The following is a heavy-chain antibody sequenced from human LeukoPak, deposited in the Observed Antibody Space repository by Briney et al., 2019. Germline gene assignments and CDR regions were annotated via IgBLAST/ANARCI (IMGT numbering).Heavy chain of an antibody. J-gene: IGHJ4*02. D-gene: IGHD2-15*01. CDR2: VSGSDTT. Sequence: PGGSLRLSCVASGFIFSDYGMNWVRQAPGKGLEWVSFVSGSDTTSYAESAKGPFTISRDNSKNTLYLQMNSLRAEDTAIYYCVKDGWSDWGQGTLVTVSS. V-gene: IGHV3-23*01. CDR3: VKDGWSD. CDR1: GFIFSDYG.